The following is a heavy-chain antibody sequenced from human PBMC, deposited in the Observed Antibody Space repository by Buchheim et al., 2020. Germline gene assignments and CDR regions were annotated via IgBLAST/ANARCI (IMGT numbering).Heavy chain of an antibody. V-gene: IGHV3-11*06. J-gene: IGHJ4*02. Sequence: QVQLVESGGGLVKPGGSLRLSCAASGFNFNDYYMSWIRQAPGKGLEWVSFISGTSSHTNYVHSVRGRFTISRDNAKNSLFLQMSSLGVEDTAVYYCARGPLHHFDYWGQG. CDR1: GFNFNDYY. CDR2: ISGTSSHT. CDR3: ARGPLHHFDY.